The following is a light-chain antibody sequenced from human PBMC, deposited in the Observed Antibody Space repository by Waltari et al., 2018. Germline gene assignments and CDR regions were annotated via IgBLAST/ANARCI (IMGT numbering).Light chain of an antibody. J-gene: IGKJ2*01. CDR1: HSLLSNSNNKNY. V-gene: IGKV4-1*01. CDR2: WAS. Sequence: DIVMTQSPDSLTVTLGERATINCKPSHSLLSNSNNKNYISWYQQKPGQAPKLLIYWASTRDSGVPDRFSGSGSETDFTLTISSLQAEDVAVYHCHQYFAPPYTFGRGTKLEIK. CDR3: HQYFAPPYT.